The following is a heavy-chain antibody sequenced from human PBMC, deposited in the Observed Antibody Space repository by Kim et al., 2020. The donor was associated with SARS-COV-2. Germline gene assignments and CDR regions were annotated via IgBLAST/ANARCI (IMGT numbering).Heavy chain of an antibody. CDR1: GFTFSSYA. CDR3: AKGGGVVVVAAGDY. CDR2: ISGSGGST. Sequence: GGSLRLSCAASGFTFSSYAMSWVRQAPGKGLEWVSAISGSGGSTYYADSVKGRFTISRDNSKNTLYLQMNSLRAEDTAVYYCAKGGGVVVVAAGDYWGQGTLVTVSS. D-gene: IGHD2-15*01. V-gene: IGHV3-23*01. J-gene: IGHJ4*02.